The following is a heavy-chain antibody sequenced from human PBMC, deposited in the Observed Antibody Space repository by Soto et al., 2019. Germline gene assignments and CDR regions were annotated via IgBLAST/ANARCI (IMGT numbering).Heavy chain of an antibody. CDR2: INSDGGII. D-gene: IGHD3-9*01. CDR1: RFSLSTYW. J-gene: IGHJ4*02. Sequence: EVQLVASGGGLVQPGGSLRLSCVASRFSLSTYWMYWVRQAPGKGLMWVSRINSDGGIINYADSVKGRFTISRDNAKNTLYLQMNSLRVNDTAVYYCARDLGKYDRHYFDNWGQGTLVTVSS. V-gene: IGHV3-74*01. CDR3: ARDLGKYDRHYFDN.